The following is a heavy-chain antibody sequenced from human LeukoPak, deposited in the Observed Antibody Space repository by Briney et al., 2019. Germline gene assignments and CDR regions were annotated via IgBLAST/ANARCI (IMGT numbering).Heavy chain of an antibody. Sequence: PGGSLRLSCAASGFTFSSFGMHWVRQAPGKGLEWVANIKQDGSEKYYVDSVKGRFTISRDNAKNSLYLQMNSLRAEDTAVYYCARDPAFYYDSSGYYDYWGQGTLVTVSS. D-gene: IGHD3-22*01. J-gene: IGHJ4*02. CDR3: ARDPAFYYDSSGYYDY. V-gene: IGHV3-7*01. CDR1: GFTFSSFG. CDR2: IKQDGSEK.